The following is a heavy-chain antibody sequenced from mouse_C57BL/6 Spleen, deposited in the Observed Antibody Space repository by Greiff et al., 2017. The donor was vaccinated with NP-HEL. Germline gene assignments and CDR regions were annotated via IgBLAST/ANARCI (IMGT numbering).Heavy chain of an antibody. CDR1: GFNIKDYY. J-gene: IGHJ4*01. CDR3: ASIYYGNSYAMDY. V-gene: IGHV14-2*01. CDR2: IDPEDGET. D-gene: IGHD2-1*01. Sequence: EVQLHQSGAELVKPGASVKLSCTASGFNIKDYYMHWVKQRTEQGLEWIGRIDPEDGETKYAPKFQGKATITADTSSNTAYLQLSSLTSEDTAVYYCASIYYGNSYAMDYWGQGTSVTVSS.